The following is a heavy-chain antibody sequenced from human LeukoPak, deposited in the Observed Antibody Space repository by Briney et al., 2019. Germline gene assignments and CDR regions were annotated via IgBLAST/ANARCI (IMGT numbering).Heavy chain of an antibody. CDR3: ARERHFDY. V-gene: IGHV4-59*01. Sequence: NPLETLSLTCSVSGGSISSYYWSWIRQPPGKGLEWIGDIYYSGSTNYNSSLKSRVTISVDTSKNQFSLKLSSVTAADTAVYYCARERHFDYWGQGTLVTVSS. J-gene: IGHJ4*02. CDR1: GGSISSYY. CDR2: IYYSGST.